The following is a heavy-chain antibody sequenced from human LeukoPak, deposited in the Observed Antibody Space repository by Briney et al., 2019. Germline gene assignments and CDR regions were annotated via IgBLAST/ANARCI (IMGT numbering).Heavy chain of an antibody. V-gene: IGHV3-23*01. J-gene: IGHJ5*02. CDR1: GFIFRTYA. D-gene: IGHD3-22*01. CDR2: ISDNSGRT. Sequence: GGSLILSCAASGFIFRTYAMSWVRQAPGKGLEWVSAISDNSGRTYYADSVKGRFTISRDNSKNTLFVQMNSLRAEDTAVYYCAREYDSSWPSWGQGTLVTVSS. CDR3: AREYDSSWPS.